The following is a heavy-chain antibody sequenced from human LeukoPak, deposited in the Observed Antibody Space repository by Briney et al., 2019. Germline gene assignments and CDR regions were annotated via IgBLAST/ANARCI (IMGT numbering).Heavy chain of an antibody. Sequence: GRSLRLSCAASGFTFSHYALHWVRQAPGKGLEWVALIGHDGADKYYADSVKGRFLISRDNSKNMLLLQMNSLIIEDTAVYYCARNSDYYDYSPQSVWGQGTLVTVS. D-gene: IGHD3-22*01. CDR2: IGHDGADK. J-gene: IGHJ4*02. V-gene: IGHV3-30*04. CDR3: ARNSDYYDYSPQSV. CDR1: GFTFSHYA.